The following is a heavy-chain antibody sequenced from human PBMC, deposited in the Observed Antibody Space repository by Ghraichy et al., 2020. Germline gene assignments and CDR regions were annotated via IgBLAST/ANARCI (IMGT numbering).Heavy chain of an antibody. D-gene: IGHD3-10*01. J-gene: IGHJ4*02. Sequence: LSLKSRVTISVDTSKNQFSLKLSSVTAADTAVYYCARATGWGAYYYGSGNHYFDYWGQGTLVTVSS. CDR3: ARATGWGAYYYGSGNHYFDY. V-gene: IGHV4-34*01.